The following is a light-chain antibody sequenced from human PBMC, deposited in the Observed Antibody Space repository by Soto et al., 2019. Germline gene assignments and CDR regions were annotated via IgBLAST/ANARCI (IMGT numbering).Light chain of an antibody. CDR3: TSYTGDNTVV. J-gene: IGLJ2*01. V-gene: IGLV2-14*03. CDR2: DVN. CDR1: NNDVGAFDY. Sequence: QSALTQHASVSGSPGQSITISCTGTNNDVGAFDYVSWYQQHPGKAPKLILYDVNLRPSGISPRFSGSKSDSTASLTISGLLAEDDGLYYCTSYTGDNTVVFGGGTKLTVL.